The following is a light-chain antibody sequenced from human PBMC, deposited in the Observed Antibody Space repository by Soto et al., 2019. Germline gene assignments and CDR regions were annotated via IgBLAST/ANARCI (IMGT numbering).Light chain of an antibody. CDR2: AAS. Sequence: DIQMTQSPSSLSASIGDRVTISCRASQDISSSLNWYQHKSGKAPKLLIYAASGLHSGVPSRFSGSGSGTYFTLTSSSLQPEDFATYYFQQSYVTPWTFGQGTKVEIK. CDR1: QDISSS. CDR3: QQSYVTPWT. V-gene: IGKV1-39*01. J-gene: IGKJ1*01.